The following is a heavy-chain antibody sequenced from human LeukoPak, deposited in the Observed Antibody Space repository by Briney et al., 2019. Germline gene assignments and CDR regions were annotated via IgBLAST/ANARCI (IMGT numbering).Heavy chain of an antibody. CDR3: ARDPLLPIVGATDVVGFDP. J-gene: IGHJ5*02. V-gene: IGHV1-69*04. D-gene: IGHD1-26*01. Sequence: SVKVSCKASGDTFSSYTISWVRQAPGQGLEWMGKIIPILGIANYAQKFQGRVTITADKSTSTAYMELSSVRSEVSAVYYCARDPLLPIVGATDVVGFDPWGQGTLVTVSS. CDR2: IIPILGIA. CDR1: GDTFSSYT.